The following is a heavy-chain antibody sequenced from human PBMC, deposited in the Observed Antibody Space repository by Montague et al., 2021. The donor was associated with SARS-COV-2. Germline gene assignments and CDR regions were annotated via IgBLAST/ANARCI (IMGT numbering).Heavy chain of an antibody. CDR2: ISDSGRT. V-gene: IGHV4-4*02. D-gene: IGHD6-13*01. Sequence: SETLSLTCAVSGGSINTNNWWTWVRQPPGKGLEWIGRISDSGRTIYNPSLKSRVTISVDTSKNQFFLNLRSMVAADTAIYYCTRDRGIAAADNYYYGMDVWGPGTTVTVSS. CDR1: GGSINTNNW. J-gene: IGHJ6*02. CDR3: TRDRGIAAADNYYYGMDV.